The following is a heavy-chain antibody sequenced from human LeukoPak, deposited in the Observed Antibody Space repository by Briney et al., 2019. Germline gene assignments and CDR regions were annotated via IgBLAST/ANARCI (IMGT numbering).Heavy chain of an antibody. CDR1: GFTFSSYW. D-gene: IGHD3/OR15-3a*01. CDR2: IKQDGSEK. CDR3: ARAPVGLNYYYMDV. J-gene: IGHJ6*03. V-gene: IGHV3-7*01. Sequence: GGSLRLSCAASGFTFSSYWMSWVRQAPGKGLEWVANIKQDGSEKYYVDSVKGRFTISRDNAKNSLYLQMNSLRAEDTAVYYCARAPVGLNYYYMDVWGKGTTVTISS.